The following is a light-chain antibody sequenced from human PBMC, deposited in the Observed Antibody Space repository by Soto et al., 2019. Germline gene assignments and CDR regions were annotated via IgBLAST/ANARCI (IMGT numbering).Light chain of an antibody. CDR1: SSNIARNS. V-gene: IGLV1-44*01. Sequence: QSVLTQPPSASGTPGQRVTISCSGSSSNIARNSENWYQQLPGTAPKLLIYDNNQRPSAVADRFSGAKSGTSASLAIGGLQSEDEADYYCAAWDDSLNGVVFGGGTKLTVL. CDR2: DNN. CDR3: AAWDDSLNGVV. J-gene: IGLJ2*01.